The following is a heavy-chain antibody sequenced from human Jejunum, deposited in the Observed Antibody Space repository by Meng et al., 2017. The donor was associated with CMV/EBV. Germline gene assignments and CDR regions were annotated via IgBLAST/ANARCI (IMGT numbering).Heavy chain of an antibody. CDR1: GFTFSSYA. D-gene: IGHD3-10*01. V-gene: IGHV3-30*04. CDR3: ARDHPNTGYYGMDV. Sequence: GFTFSSYAMHWGRQVPGKGLEWVAVISYDGSNKYYADSVKGRFTISRDNSKNTLYLQMNSLRAEDTAVYYCARDHPNTGYYGMDVWGHGTTVTVSS. CDR2: ISYDGSNK. J-gene: IGHJ6*02.